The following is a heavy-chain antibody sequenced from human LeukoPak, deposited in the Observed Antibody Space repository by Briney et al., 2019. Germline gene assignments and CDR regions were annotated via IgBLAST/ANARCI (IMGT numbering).Heavy chain of an antibody. CDR1: GFTFSTYA. V-gene: IGHV3-30*18. CDR2: ISNDATKK. D-gene: IGHD3-16*01. J-gene: IGHJ4*02. CDR3: AKGGWGTVLDY. Sequence: GGSLRLSCSASGFTFSTYAMHWVRQAPGKGLEWVAVISNDATKKYYADSVKGRSTISRDNSENTLYLQMNSLRAEDTAVYYCAKGGWGTVLDYWGQGTLVTVSP.